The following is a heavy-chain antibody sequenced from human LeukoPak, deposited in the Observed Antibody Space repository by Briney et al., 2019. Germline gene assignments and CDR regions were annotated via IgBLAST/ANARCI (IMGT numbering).Heavy chain of an antibody. Sequence: SETLSLTCTVSGGSISSGSYYWSWIRQPAGKGLEWIGRIYTSGSTNYIPSLKSRVTISVDTSMNQSSLKLSSVTAADTAVYYCARDRDYGDYVEAFDIWGQGTMVTVSS. J-gene: IGHJ3*02. CDR1: GGSISSGSYY. D-gene: IGHD4-17*01. CDR3: ARDRDYGDYVEAFDI. CDR2: IYTSGST. V-gene: IGHV4-61*02.